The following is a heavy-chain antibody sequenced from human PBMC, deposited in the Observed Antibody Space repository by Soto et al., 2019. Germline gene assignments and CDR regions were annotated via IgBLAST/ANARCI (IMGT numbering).Heavy chain of an antibody. D-gene: IGHD6-19*01. V-gene: IGHV4-59*01. CDR3: ASDRSSGWDQGYGMDV. CDR2: IYYSGST. J-gene: IGHJ6*02. CDR1: GGSISTYY. Sequence: PSETLSLTCTVSGGSISTYYWSWIRQPPGKGLEWIGYIYYSGSTSYNPSLKSRVTISVDTSKNQFSLKLRSVNAADTAVYYCASDRSSGWDQGYGMDVWGQGTTVTVSS.